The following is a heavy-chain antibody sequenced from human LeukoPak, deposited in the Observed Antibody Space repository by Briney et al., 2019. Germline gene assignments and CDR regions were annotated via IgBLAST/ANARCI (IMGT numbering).Heavy chain of an antibody. CDR1: GYTFASYA. Sequence: ASVKVSCKASGYTFASYAIHWVRQAPGQRLEWMGWINAGNGNTQYSQKFQGRVTITRDTSASTAYMELSSLRSEDTAVYYCARDSGSGNNDYWGQGTLVTVSS. CDR2: INAGNGNT. J-gene: IGHJ4*02. V-gene: IGHV1-3*01. D-gene: IGHD1-26*01. CDR3: ARDSGSGNNDY.